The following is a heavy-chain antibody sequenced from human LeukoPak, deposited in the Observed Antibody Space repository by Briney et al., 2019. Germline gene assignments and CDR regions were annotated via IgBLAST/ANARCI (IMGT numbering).Heavy chain of an antibody. CDR2: IWYDGSNK. CDR1: GFTFSSYG. V-gene: IGHV3-33*01. CDR3: ASPTYYDFWSGYYYYYMDV. J-gene: IGHJ6*03. D-gene: IGHD3-3*01. Sequence: GGSLRLSCAASGFTFSSYGMHWVRQAPGKGLEWVAVIWYDGSNKYYADSVKGRFTISRDNPKNTLYLQMNSLRAEDTAVYYCASPTYYDFWSGYYYYYMDVWGKGTTVTVSS.